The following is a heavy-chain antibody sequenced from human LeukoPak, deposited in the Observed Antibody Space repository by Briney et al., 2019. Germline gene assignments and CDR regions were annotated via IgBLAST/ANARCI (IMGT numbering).Heavy chain of an antibody. CDR2: ISSSSSTI. CDR3: ARAGLYNWNYEGTAYFDY. CDR1: GLTISSYS. D-gene: IGHD1-7*01. V-gene: IGHV3-48*04. Sequence: GGSLRLSCAASGLTISSYSMNWVRQAPGKGLQWVSYISSSSSTIYYADSVKGRFTISRDNAKNSLYLQMNSLRAEDTALYYCARAGLYNWNYEGTAYFDYWGQGTLVTVSS. J-gene: IGHJ4*02.